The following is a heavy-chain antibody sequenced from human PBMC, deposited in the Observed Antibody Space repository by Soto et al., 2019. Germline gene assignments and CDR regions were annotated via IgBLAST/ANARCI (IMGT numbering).Heavy chain of an antibody. CDR1: GYSFTSYW. J-gene: IGHJ6*02. V-gene: IGHV5-10-1*01. D-gene: IGHD4-4*01. CDR2: IDPSDSYT. Sequence: PGESLKISCKGSGYSFTSYWISWVRQMPGKGLEWMGRIDPSDSYTNYSPSFQGHVTISADKSISTAYLQWSSLKASDTAMYYCARHLDSNYWFVYYYGMDVWGQGTTVTVSS. CDR3: ARHLDSNYWFVYYYGMDV.